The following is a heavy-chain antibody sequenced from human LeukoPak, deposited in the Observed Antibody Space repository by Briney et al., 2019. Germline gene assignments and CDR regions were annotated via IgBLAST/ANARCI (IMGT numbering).Heavy chain of an antibody. D-gene: IGHD4-17*01. Sequence: PSETLSLTCAVYGGSFSGYYWSWIRQPPGKGLEWIGEINHSGSTNYNPSLKSRVTISVDTSKNQFSLKLSSVTAADTAVYYCARSSKDDYGDYGLDYWGQGTLVTVSS. V-gene: IGHV4-34*01. J-gene: IGHJ4*02. CDR1: GGSFSGYY. CDR2: INHSGST. CDR3: ARSSKDDYGDYGLDY.